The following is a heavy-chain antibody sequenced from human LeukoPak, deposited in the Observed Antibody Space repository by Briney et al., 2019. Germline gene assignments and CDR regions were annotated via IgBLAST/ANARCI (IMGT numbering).Heavy chain of an antibody. D-gene: IGHD5-24*01. V-gene: IGHV1-3*01. CDR3: ARGIWSATRVDYYLDN. Sequence: APVKVSCKASGYTFSGYAIHWVRQALGQRFEWMGWINAGNGHTKYSQNFQGRVTITRDSSANIVYMELSSLTSEDTAVYYCARGIWSATRVDYYLDNWGQGTLVTVSS. J-gene: IGHJ4*02. CDR1: GYTFSGYA. CDR2: INAGNGHT.